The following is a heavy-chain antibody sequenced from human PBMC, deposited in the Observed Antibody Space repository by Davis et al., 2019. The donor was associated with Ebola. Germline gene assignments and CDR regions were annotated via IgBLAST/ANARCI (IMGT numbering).Heavy chain of an antibody. CDR3: VRDSGYYSHDY. V-gene: IGHV3-74*01. J-gene: IGHJ4*01. CDR1: GFTFSNYD. Sequence: PGGSLRLSCAAPGFTFSNYDMSWVRQTPGKGLVWVARIDPDGTGTNYADSVKGRFTISRDNAKNTLSLQMNSLRVEDTAVYYCVRDSGYYSHDYWGHGTLVTVSS. D-gene: IGHD5-12*01. CDR2: IDPDGTGT.